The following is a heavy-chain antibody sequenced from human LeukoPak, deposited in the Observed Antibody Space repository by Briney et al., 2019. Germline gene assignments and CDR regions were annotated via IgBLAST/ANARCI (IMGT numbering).Heavy chain of an antibody. CDR2: ISSSGSTI. J-gene: IGHJ1*01. CDR3: ARSDSSSRY. D-gene: IGHD6-6*01. CDR1: GFTFSRYE. V-gene: IGHV3-48*03. Sequence: PGGSLRLSCAASGFTFSRYEMNWVRQAPGEGLEWGSYISSSGSTIYYADSVKGRFTISRDNAKNSLYLQMNSLRDEDTADYYCARSDSSSRYWDQGNLVTVSA.